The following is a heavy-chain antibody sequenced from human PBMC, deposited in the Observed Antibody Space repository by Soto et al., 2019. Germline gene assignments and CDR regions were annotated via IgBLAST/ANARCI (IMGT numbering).Heavy chain of an antibody. J-gene: IGHJ3*02. V-gene: IGHV3-15*01. Sequence: EVQLVESGGGLVKPGGSLRLSCAASGFIFRNAWMSWVRQTPGKGLEWVGRIKSKSAGGTVDYVAPVKGRFIIARDDLEHTLYLQMESCKADYTAVYYCGTGYAFDSLVEGTMVTVSS. CDR3: GTGYAFDS. D-gene: IGHD7-27*01. CDR2: IKSKSAGGTV. CDR1: GFIFRNAW.